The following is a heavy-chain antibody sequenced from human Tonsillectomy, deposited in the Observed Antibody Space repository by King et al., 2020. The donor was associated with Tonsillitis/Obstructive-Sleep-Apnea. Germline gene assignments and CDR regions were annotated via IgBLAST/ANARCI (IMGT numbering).Heavy chain of an antibody. Sequence: QLQESGPGLVKPSETLSLTCTVSGGSISSYYWSWIRQPPGKGLEWIGYIYYSGSTNYNPSLKSRVTISVDTSKNQFSLKLSSVTAADTAVYYCARALNYQLLLDYFDSWGQGTLVTVSS. CDR1: GGSISSYY. CDR2: IYYSGST. V-gene: IGHV4-59*01. J-gene: IGHJ4*02. D-gene: IGHD2-2*01. CDR3: ARALNYQLLLDYFDS.